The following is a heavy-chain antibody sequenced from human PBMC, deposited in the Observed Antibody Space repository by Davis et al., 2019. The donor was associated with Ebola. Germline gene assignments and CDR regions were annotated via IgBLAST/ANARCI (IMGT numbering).Heavy chain of an antibody. CDR2: ISGYNRNT. D-gene: IGHD2-15*01. CDR3: ARGGLLFWLDL. Sequence: SVKVSCKASGYTFSNYGINWVRRAPGRGLEWMGWISGYNRNTNLAQNFQGRVTLTTDTSTNTASMELKFLRSDDTAVYYCARGGLLFWLDLWGQGTVVSVSS. J-gene: IGHJ5*02. V-gene: IGHV1-18*01. CDR1: GYTFSNYG.